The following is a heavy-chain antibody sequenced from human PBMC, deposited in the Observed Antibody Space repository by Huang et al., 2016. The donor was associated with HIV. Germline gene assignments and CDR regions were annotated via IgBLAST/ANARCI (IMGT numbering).Heavy chain of an antibody. CDR3: ARARCYYVSSVSYYVDY. V-gene: IGHV1-69*13. Sequence: VQLVQSGAEVKKPGYSVKVSCKASGVTFSSYAISWVRQAPGLGLDLMGASTPIIGTANYSQKCQGRVTMTADEITSTDYRELSSLRSEDTAVYYCARARCYYVSSVSYYVDYWGQGTLVTVSS. CDR1: GVTFSSYA. D-gene: IGHD3-22*01. CDR2: STPIIGTA. J-gene: IGHJ4*02.